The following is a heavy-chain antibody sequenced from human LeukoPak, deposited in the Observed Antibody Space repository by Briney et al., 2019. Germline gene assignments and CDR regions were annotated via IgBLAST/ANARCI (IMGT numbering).Heavy chain of an antibody. CDR2: INWNGGST. CDR1: GFTFDDYG. J-gene: IGHJ4*02. V-gene: IGHV3-20*04. Sequence: PGGSLRLSCAASGFTFDDYGMSWVRQAPGKGLEWVSGINWNGGSTGYADSVKGRFTISRDNAKNSLYLQMNSLRAEDTALYYCARVKGVGATASFDYWGRGTLVTVSS. CDR3: ARVKGVGATASFDY. D-gene: IGHD1-26*01.